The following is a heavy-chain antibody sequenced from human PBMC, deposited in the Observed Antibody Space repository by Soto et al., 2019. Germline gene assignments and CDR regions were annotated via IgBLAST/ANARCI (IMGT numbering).Heavy chain of an antibody. Sequence: SETLSLTCTVSGGSISSYYWSWIRQPPGKGLEWIGYIYYSGSTNYNPSLKSRVTISVDTSKNQFSLKLSSVTAADTAVYYCARWPDLGIDAFDIWGQGTMVTVSS. J-gene: IGHJ3*02. D-gene: IGHD7-27*01. V-gene: IGHV4-59*01. CDR2: IYYSGST. CDR3: ARWPDLGIDAFDI. CDR1: GGSISSYY.